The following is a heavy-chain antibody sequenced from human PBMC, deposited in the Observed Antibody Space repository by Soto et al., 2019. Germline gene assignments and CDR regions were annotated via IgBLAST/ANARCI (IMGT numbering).Heavy chain of an antibody. Sequence: PGGSLRLSCEASGFIFGTYAMHWVRQAPGKGLEWVSVIGGNGNRTYYADSVKGRFTTSWDVSRNTAYLQMNSLRAEDTAVYYCAKGANIAVAGSPTLVWGQGTLVTVSS. V-gene: IGHV3-23*01. J-gene: IGHJ4*02. CDR3: AKGANIAVAGSPTLV. CDR2: IGGNGNRT. CDR1: GFIFGTYA. D-gene: IGHD6-13*01.